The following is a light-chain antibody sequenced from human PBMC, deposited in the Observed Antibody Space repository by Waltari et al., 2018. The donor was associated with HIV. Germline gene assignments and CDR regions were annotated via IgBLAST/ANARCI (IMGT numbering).Light chain of an antibody. CDR1: SSNIATNT. V-gene: IGLV1-44*01. Sequence: QSVLTQPPSASGTPGQRVTISCSGSSSNIATNTVNWYQQLPGTAPKLLIYTNNPRPSGVPARCSGSKSGTSASLAISGLQSDDDADYYCATWDDSLNGWVFGGGTRLTVL. CDR2: TNN. J-gene: IGLJ3*02. CDR3: ATWDDSLNGWV.